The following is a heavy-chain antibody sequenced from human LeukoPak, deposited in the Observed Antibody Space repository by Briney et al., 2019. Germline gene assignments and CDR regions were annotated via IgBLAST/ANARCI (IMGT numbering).Heavy chain of an antibody. Sequence: ASVKVSCKASGYTFTSYDINWVRQATGQGLEWMGWMNPNSGNTGYAQKFQGRVTITRNTSISTAYMELSGLRSEDTAVYYCARWMATISNSDYWGQGTLVTVSS. J-gene: IGHJ4*02. V-gene: IGHV1-8*03. D-gene: IGHD5-24*01. CDR1: GYTFTSYD. CDR2: MNPNSGNT. CDR3: ARWMATISNSDY.